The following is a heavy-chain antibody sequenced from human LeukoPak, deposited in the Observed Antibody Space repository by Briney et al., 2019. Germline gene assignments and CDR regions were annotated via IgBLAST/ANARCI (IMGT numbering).Heavy chain of an antibody. CDR3: AALRGYSYGGYFDY. V-gene: IGHV3-23*01. J-gene: IGHJ4*02. CDR2: ISGSGGST. CDR1: GFTFSSYA. Sequence: GGSLRLSCAASGFTFSSYAMSWVRQAPGKGLEWVSAISGSGGSTYYADSVKGRFTISRDNSKNTLYLQTNSLRAEDTAVYYCAALRGYSYGGYFDYWGQGTLVTVSS. D-gene: IGHD5-18*01.